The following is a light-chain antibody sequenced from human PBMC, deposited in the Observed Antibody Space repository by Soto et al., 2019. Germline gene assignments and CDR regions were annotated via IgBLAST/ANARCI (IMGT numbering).Light chain of an antibody. J-gene: IGLJ7*01. CDR2: DNN. CDR3: QSYDSSLSGAV. CDR1: SSNIGAGYD. Sequence: QSVLTQPPSVSGAPGQRVTISCTGSSSNIGAGYDVHWYRQLPGTAPKLLIYDNNNRPSGVPDRFSGSKSGTSASLGITGLQAEDEADYYCQSYDSSLSGAVFGGGTQLTVL. V-gene: IGLV1-40*01.